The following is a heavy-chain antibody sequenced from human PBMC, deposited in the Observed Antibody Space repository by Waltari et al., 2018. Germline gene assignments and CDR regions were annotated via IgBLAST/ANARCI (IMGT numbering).Heavy chain of an antibody. CDR1: GFTFNDYY. CDR3: ATGDYVDDYDYFDL. Sequence: EVQLVQSGTQVKKPGATVKISCKASGFTFNDYYIQWVQQAPGKGLEWVGRVEPEDGHAKYAEKFRGRVTITADPATETSYMELSSLRSDDTAVYFCATGDYVDDYDYFDLWGRGTLVTVSS. J-gene: IGHJ2*01. D-gene: IGHD3-16*01. V-gene: IGHV1-69-2*01. CDR2: VEPEDGHA.